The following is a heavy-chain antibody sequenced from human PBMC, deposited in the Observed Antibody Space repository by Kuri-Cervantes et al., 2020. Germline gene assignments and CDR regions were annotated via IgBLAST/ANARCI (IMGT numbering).Heavy chain of an antibody. D-gene: IGHD4-17*01. V-gene: IGHV1-3*01. CDR3: ARASGPYGDYPRYYFDY. CDR2: INAGNGNT. J-gene: IGHJ4*02. CDR1: GYTFTSYA. Sequence: ASVKVSCKASGYTFTSYAMHWVRQAPGQRLEWMGWINAGNGNTKYSQKFQGRVTITRDTSTSTVYMELSSLRSEDTAVYYCARASGPYGDYPRYYFDYWGQGTLVTVSS.